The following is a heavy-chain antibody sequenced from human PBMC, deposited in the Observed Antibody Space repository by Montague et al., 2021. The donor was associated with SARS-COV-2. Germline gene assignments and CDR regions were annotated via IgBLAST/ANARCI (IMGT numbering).Heavy chain of an antibody. J-gene: IGHJ6*03. CDR3: ARYQNSGINATSVNYIDV. CDR2: VHYTGST. D-gene: IGHD1-26*01. Sequence: SETLSLTCTVSGVSISSYYWSWIRQPPGKALEWIGYVHYTGSTNFIPSLKSRVTMSLDTSKNQFSLRLSSVTAADTAVYYCARYQNSGINATSVNYIDVWGQGTMVTVSS. CDR1: GVSISSYY. V-gene: IGHV4-59*08.